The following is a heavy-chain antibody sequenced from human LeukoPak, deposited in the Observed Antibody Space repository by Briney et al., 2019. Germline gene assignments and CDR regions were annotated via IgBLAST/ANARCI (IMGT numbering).Heavy chain of an antibody. CDR2: INHSGST. CDR3: ARGRDY. J-gene: IGHJ4*02. V-gene: IGHV4-34*01. Sequence: KSSETLSLTCAVYGGSFSGYYWSWIRQPPGEGLEWIGEINHSGSTNYNPSLKSRVTISVDTSKNQFSLKLSSVTAADTAVYYCARGRDYWGQGTLVTVSS. CDR1: GGSFSGYY.